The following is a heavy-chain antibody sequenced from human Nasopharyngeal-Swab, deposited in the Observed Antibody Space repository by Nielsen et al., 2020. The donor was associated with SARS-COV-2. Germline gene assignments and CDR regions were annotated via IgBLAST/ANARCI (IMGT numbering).Heavy chain of an antibody. CDR1: GGSFSGYY. J-gene: IGHJ6*02. Sequence: SETLSLTCTVYGGSFSGYYWSWIRQPPGKGLEWIGGISHSGSTNQNPSLKSRVTISIDTSKNQFSLKLSSVTAADTAVYYCARGKIDNSGWYGGYYYYGMDVWGQGTTVTVSS. CDR3: ARGKIDNSGWYGGYYYYGMDV. V-gene: IGHV4-34*01. D-gene: IGHD6-19*01. CDR2: ISHSGST.